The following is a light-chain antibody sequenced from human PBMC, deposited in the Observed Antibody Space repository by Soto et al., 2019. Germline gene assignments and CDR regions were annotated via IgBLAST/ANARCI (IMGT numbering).Light chain of an antibody. Sequence: SVLNQPAYVSRSPGQSLTISCTGTSSDVGAYNYVSWYQQHPAKIPKLMIYHVSNRPSGVSDRFSGSKSGNTASLTISGLQAEDEADYYCYSYTTSSTYVCGTGTKVTVL. CDR3: YSYTTSSTYV. V-gene: IGLV2-14*01. CDR2: HVS. CDR1: SSDVGAYNY. J-gene: IGLJ1*01.